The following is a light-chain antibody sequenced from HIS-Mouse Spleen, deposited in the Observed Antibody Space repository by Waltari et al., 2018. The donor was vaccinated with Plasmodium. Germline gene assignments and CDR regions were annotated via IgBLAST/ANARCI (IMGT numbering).Light chain of an antibody. J-gene: IGLJ3*02. CDR2: EDS. CDR3: YSTDSSGKHRV. CDR1: ALPKKY. Sequence: SYELTQPPSVSVSPGQTARITCSGDALPKKYAYWYQQKSGQAPVMVIYEDSKRHSGILERFAGSSSCSIAALTIRGAQVEDEADYYYYSTDSSGKHRVFGGGTKLTVL. V-gene: IGLV3-10*01.